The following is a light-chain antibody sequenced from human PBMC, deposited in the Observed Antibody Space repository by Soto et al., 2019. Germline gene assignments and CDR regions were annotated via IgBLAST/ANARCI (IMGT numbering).Light chain of an antibody. Sequence: NVLTQSPAILSSSPGARVTLSCGASQSVDHDYLAWYQQKTGQAPRLLIYGASYRATGIPDRFSGIGSGTDFTLTISRLEPEDFAVYYCQHYGTSLATFGGGTKVEI. CDR2: GAS. J-gene: IGKJ4*01. V-gene: IGKV3-20*01. CDR3: QHYGTSLAT. CDR1: QSVDHDY.